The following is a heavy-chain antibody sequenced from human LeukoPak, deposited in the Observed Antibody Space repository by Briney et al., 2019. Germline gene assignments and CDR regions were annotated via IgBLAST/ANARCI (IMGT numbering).Heavy chain of an antibody. J-gene: IGHJ4*02. D-gene: IGHD2-2*01. CDR1: GFTFSSSA. CDR3: AKSSRALPANFDY. V-gene: IGHV3-23*01. Sequence: GGSLRLFCAASGFTFSSSAMSWVRQAPGKGLEWVSAISGSGGSTYYADSVKGRFAISRDNSKNTLYLQMNSLRAEDTAVYYCAKSSRALPANFDYWGQGTLVTVSS. CDR2: ISGSGGST.